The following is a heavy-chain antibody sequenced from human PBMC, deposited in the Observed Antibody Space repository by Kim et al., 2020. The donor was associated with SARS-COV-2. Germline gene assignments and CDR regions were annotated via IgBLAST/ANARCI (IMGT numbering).Heavy chain of an antibody. CDR3: TRYGGNSGGAFDI. J-gene: IGHJ3*02. D-gene: IGHD2-21*02. CDR2: IRSKAYGGTT. Sequence: GGSLRLSCTASGFTFGDYAMSWFRQAPGKGLEWVGFIRSKAYGGTTEYAASVKGRFTISRDDSKSIAYLQMNSLKTEDTAVYYCTRYGGNSGGAFDIWGQGTMVTVSS. CDR1: GFTFGDYA. V-gene: IGHV3-49*03.